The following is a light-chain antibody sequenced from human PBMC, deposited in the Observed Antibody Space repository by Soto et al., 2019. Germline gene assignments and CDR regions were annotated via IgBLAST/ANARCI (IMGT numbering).Light chain of an antibody. CDR3: QQSYTTPCT. CDR1: QSIDRS. V-gene: IGKV1-39*01. CDR2: AAS. J-gene: IGKJ4*01. Sequence: DIQMTQSPSSLSASVGDRVTITCRSSQSIDRSLNWYQQKPGEAPNLLIYAASGLQTGVPSRFSGGASGTDFTLTISSVQLDYFATYYCQQSYTTPCTFGQGTQVEMK.